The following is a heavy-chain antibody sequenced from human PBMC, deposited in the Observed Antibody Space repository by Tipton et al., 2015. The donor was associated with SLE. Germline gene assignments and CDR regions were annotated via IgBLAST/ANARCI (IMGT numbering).Heavy chain of an antibody. CDR3: AHIVGVQGVPGYLDS. D-gene: IGHD3-10*01. J-gene: IGHJ4*02. V-gene: IGHV2-5*02. Sequence: LVKPTQTLTLTCTFSGFSLSASGVGVGWFRQPPGKALEWLALIYWDDDKRYSPSLKSKLTITKDTSKNQVVLTMTNMDPVDTATYYCAHIVGVQGVPGYLDSWGQGTLVTVSS. CDR1: GFSLSASGVG. CDR2: IYWDDDK.